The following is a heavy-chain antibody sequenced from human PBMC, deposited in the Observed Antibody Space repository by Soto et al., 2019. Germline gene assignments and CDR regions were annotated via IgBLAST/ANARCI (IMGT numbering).Heavy chain of an antibody. Sequence: QVQLVESGGGVVQPGRSLRLSCAASGFTFSSYGMQWVRQAPGKGLEWVAVIWYDGSNKYYADSVKGRFTISRDNSKNTLYLQMNSLRAEDTAVYYCARDHFSWYSYYYGMDVWGQGTTVTVSS. D-gene: IGHD2-15*01. CDR1: GFTFSSYG. V-gene: IGHV3-33*01. CDR2: IWYDGSNK. J-gene: IGHJ6*02. CDR3: ARDHFSWYSYYYGMDV.